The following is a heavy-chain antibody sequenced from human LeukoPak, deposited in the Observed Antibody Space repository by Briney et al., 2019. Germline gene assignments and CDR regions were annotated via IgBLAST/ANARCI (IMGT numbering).Heavy chain of an antibody. Sequence: PGGSLRLSCAASGFTFSSYSMSWVRQAPGKGLEWVSYISSSSSTIYYADSVKGRFTISRDNAKNSLYLQMNSLRAEDTAVYYCARSISALRYFDRLPPSYYFDYWGQGTLVTVSS. CDR1: GFTFSSYS. V-gene: IGHV3-48*04. J-gene: IGHJ4*02. D-gene: IGHD3-9*01. CDR2: ISSSSSTI. CDR3: ARSISALRYFDRLPPSYYFDY.